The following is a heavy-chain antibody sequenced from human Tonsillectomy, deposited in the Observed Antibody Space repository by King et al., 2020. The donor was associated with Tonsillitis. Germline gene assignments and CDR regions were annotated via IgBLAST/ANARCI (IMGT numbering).Heavy chain of an antibody. J-gene: IGHJ4*02. Sequence: VQLVESGGGVVQPGGSLRLSCAASGFTFSTSGMHWVRQAPGKGLEWVAFIRYDGSKQYYADSVKGRFTISREKSKNTLYLQMNSLRGDATAVYYCAKYPTGGWCGEEYNYFDYWGQGTLVTVSS. D-gene: IGHD3-10*01. V-gene: IGHV3-30*02. CDR3: AKYPTGGWCGEEYNYFDY. CDR1: GFTFSTSG. CDR2: IRYDGSKQ.